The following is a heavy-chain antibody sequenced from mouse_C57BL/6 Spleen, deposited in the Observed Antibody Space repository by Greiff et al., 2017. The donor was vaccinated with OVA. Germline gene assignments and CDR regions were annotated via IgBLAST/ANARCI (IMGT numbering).Heavy chain of an antibody. J-gene: IGHJ3*01. CDR1: GYTFTSYD. V-gene: IGHV1-85*01. CDR3: ARGGYSWFAY. D-gene: IGHD2-3*01. CDR2: IYPGDGST. Sequence: VQLQQPGPELVKPGASVKLSCTASGYTFTSYDINWVQQRPGQGLEWIGWIYPGDGSTKYNEKFKGKDTLTVDTSSSTAYMELHSLTSEDAAVYFCARGGYSWFAYWGQGTLVTVSA.